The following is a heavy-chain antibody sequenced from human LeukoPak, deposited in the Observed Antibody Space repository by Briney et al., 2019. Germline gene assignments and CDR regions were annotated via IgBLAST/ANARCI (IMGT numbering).Heavy chain of an antibody. V-gene: IGHV4-59*01. J-gene: IGHJ4*02. CDR1: GGSISHYY. CDR2: IYCSGTT. CDR3: ARSGGYSSPHGY. D-gene: IGHD6-19*01. Sequence: SETLSLTCTVSGGSISHYYWSWIRQPPGKGLEWIGYIYCSGTTNYNPSLKSRVTISVDTSKKQFSLKLNSGSAADTAVYYCARSGGYSSPHGYWGQGTLVTVSS.